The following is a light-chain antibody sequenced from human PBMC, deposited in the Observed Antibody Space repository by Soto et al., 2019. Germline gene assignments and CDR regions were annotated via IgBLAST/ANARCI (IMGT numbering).Light chain of an antibody. J-gene: IGKJ2*01. CDR1: QSVSSGY. V-gene: IGKV3-20*01. CDR2: AAS. CDR3: QQSYSTPLYT. Sequence: EIVLTQSPGTLSLSPGESATLSCRASQSVSSGYLAWYQQKAGQAPRLLIYAASSRATGIPDRFSGGGSGTDFTLTISRLEPEDFATYYCQQSYSTPLYTFGQGTKLEIK.